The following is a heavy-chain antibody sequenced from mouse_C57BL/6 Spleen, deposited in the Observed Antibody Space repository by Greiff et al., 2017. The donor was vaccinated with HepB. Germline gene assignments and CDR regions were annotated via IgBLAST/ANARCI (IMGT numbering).Heavy chain of an antibody. J-gene: IGHJ3*01. CDR2: IDPSDSYT. CDR1: GYTFTSYW. Sequence: VQLQQPGAELVRPGTSVKLSCKASGYTFTSYWMHWVKQRPGQGLEWIGVIDPSDSYTNYNQKFKGKATLTVDTSSSTAYMQLSSLTSEDSAVYYCVGGNYHFWGQGTLVTVSA. D-gene: IGHD2-1*01. CDR3: VGGNYHF. V-gene: IGHV1-59*01.